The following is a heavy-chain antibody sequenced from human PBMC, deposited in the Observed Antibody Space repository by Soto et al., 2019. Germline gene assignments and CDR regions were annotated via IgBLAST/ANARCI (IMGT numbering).Heavy chain of an antibody. CDR1: GYTFTSYG. J-gene: IGHJ1*01. CDR3: ARLGEPLTEYFQH. Sequence: GASVKLSCTDSGYTFTSYGISWVRQAPGQGLEWMGWISAYNGNTNYAQKLQGRVTMTTDTSTSTAYMELRSLRSDDTAVYYCARLGEPLTEYFQHWGQGTLVTVSS. CDR2: ISAYNGNT. D-gene: IGHD1-26*01. V-gene: IGHV1-18*01.